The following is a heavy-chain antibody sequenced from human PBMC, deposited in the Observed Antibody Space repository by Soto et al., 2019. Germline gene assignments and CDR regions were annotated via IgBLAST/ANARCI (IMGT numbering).Heavy chain of an antibody. J-gene: IGHJ4*02. V-gene: IGHV3-23*01. CDR1: GFTFSSYA. CDR2: ISGSGGSI. Sequence: EVQLLESGGGLVQPGGSLRLSCAASGFTFSSYAMSWVRQAPGKGLEWVSAISGSGGSIYYADSVNGRFTISRDNSKNTLYLQMNSLRAEETAVYYGAKTSVVRATTYYFDYWGQGTLVTFSS. CDR3: AKTSVVRATTYYFDY. D-gene: IGHD3-10*01.